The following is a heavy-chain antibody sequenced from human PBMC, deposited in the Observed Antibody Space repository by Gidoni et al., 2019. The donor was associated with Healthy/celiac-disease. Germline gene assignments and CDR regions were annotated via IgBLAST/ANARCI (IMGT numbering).Heavy chain of an antibody. Sequence: EVQLVESGGGLVQPGGSLRLSCAAPGFTFSSYSMNWVRQAPGKGLEWVSYISSSSSTIYYADSVKGRFTISRDNAKNSLYLQMNSLRAEDTAVYYCGFDYGDSGGYWGQGTLVTVSS. CDR1: GFTFSSYS. CDR2: ISSSSSTI. V-gene: IGHV3-48*01. D-gene: IGHD4-17*01. J-gene: IGHJ4*02. CDR3: GFDYGDSGGY.